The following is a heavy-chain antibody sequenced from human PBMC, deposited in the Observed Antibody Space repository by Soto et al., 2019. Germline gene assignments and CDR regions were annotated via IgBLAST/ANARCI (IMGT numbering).Heavy chain of an antibody. D-gene: IGHD3-22*01. Sequence: QVQLQQWGAGLLKPSETLSLTCAVYGGSFSGYYWSWIRQPPGKGLEWMGEINHSGSTNYNPSLKSRVTISVDTSKNQFSLKLSSVTAADTAVYYCARRRPMIVVVYYYYYGMDVWGQGTTVTVSS. CDR2: INHSGST. CDR3: ARRRPMIVVVYYYYYGMDV. J-gene: IGHJ6*02. CDR1: GGSFSGYY. V-gene: IGHV4-34*01.